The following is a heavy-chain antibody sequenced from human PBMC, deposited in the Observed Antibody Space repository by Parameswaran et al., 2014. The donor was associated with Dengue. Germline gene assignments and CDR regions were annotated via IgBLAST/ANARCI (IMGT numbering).Heavy chain of an antibody. V-gene: IGHV5-10-1*01. Sequence: VRQMPGKGLEWMGRIDPSDSYTNYSPSFQGHVTISADKSISTAYLQWSSLKASDTAMYYCAKGAYSSWYSGFDPWGQGTLVTVSS. J-gene: IGHJ5*02. CDR3: AKGAYSSWYSGFDP. D-gene: IGHD6-13*01. CDR2: IDPSDSYT.